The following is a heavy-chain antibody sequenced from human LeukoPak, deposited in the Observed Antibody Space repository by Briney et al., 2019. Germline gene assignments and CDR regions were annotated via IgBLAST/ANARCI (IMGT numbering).Heavy chain of an antibody. J-gene: IGHJ6*03. CDR2: INHSGST. Sequence: SETLSLTCAVYGGSFSGYYWSWNPQPPGKGLEWIGEINHSGSTNYNPSLKSRVTISVDTSKNQFSLKLSSVTAADTAVYYCAKAYYYMDVWGKGTTVTVSS. V-gene: IGHV4-34*01. CDR3: AKAYYYMDV. CDR1: GGSFSGYY.